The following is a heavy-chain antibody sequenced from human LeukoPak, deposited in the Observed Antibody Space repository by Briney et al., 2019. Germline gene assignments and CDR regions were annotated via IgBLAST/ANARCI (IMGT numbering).Heavy chain of an antibody. CDR3: AKDRGITIFGVDSHDAFDI. J-gene: IGHJ3*02. CDR2: NLSGDET. V-gene: IGHV3-23*01. D-gene: IGHD3-3*01. Sequence: NLSGDETYYADSVKGRFSISRDNSKNTLHLQMNGLRAEDTALYYCAKDRGITIFGVDSHDAFDIWGQGTMVTVSS.